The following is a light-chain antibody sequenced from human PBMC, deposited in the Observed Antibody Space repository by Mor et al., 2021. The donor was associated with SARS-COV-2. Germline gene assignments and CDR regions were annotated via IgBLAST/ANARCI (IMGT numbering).Light chain of an antibody. CDR3: QQYNDPPIT. V-gene: IGKV1-33*01. J-gene: IGKJ5*01. Sequence: QKPGKAPSLLIYDASILQPGVPSRFSGSGSGTLFTFTIDGLQPEDMAVYYCQQYNDPPITFGQGTRLDIK. CDR2: DAS.